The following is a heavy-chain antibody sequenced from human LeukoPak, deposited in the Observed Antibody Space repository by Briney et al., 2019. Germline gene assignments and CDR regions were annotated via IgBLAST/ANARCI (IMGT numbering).Heavy chain of an antibody. Sequence: GGSLRLSCAASGSYVGRYWMSWVRQAPGEGLEWVANIKQDESEKDYVDSVKGRFTISRDNSKNTLYLQMTSLRAEDAAVYFCAKAPVTSCRGAYCYPFDSWGQGTLVTVSS. V-gene: IGHV3-7*03. CDR3: AKAPVTSCRGAYCYPFDS. CDR2: IKQDESEK. J-gene: IGHJ4*02. CDR1: GSYVGRYW. D-gene: IGHD2-21*01.